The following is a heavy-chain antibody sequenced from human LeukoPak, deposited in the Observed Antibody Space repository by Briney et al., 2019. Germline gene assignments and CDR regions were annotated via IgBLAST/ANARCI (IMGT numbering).Heavy chain of an antibody. CDR1: GGSISSYC. CDR2: IYTSGSA. D-gene: IGHD2-2*01. V-gene: IGHV4-4*07. J-gene: IGHJ6*03. Sequence: SETLSLTCTVSGGSISSYCWSWIRQPAGQGLEWIGRIYTSGSANYNPPLRSRVTMSVDTSKNQSSLKLSSVTAADTAVYYCAREKVPAASSLRPYYYYYYYMDVWGKGTTVTVSS. CDR3: AREKVPAASSLRPYYYYYYYMDV.